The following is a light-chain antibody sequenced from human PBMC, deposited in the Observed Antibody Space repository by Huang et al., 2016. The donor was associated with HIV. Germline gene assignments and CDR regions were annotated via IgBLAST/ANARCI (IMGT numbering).Light chain of an antibody. Sequence: EVVMTQSPNTLSVSPGERATLSCRASQSIGSNLAWYQQKPGQAPRLLIYRAYARAADVPARCRGSGSETEYTLTISGLQFEDFANYYCQQYNNWPPLTFGGGPKVEI. CDR2: RAY. CDR3: QQYNNWPPLT. J-gene: IGKJ4*01. V-gene: IGKV3-15*01. CDR1: QSIGSN.